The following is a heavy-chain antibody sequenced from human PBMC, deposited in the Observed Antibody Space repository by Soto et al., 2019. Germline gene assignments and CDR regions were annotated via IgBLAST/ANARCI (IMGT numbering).Heavy chain of an antibody. CDR3: ARDPSWSYYDSSGGPIDAFDI. CDR1: GYTFTSYG. CDR2: ISAYNGNT. Sequence: GTSVKVSCEASGYTFTSYGISWARQAHGQALEWMGWISAYNGNTHYAQKLHGRVTMTTDTSTSTAYMELRSLRSDDTAVYYCARDPSWSYYDSSGGPIDAFDIWGQGTMVTVSS. V-gene: IGHV1-18*01. J-gene: IGHJ3*02. D-gene: IGHD3-22*01.